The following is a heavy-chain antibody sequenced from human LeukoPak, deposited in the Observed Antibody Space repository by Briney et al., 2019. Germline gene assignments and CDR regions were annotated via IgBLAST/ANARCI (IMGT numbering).Heavy chain of an antibody. J-gene: IGHJ4*02. CDR1: GYGFSPYW. Sequence: GESLKISCKASGYGFSPYWIAWVRQMPGKGLEWIGIINPVDSDTRYSPSFQGQVTISADKSISTAYLQWSSLKASDTAIYYCARQWLFDYWGQGTLVTVSS. CDR2: INPVDSDT. V-gene: IGHV5-51*01. CDR3: ARQWLFDY. D-gene: IGHD6-19*01.